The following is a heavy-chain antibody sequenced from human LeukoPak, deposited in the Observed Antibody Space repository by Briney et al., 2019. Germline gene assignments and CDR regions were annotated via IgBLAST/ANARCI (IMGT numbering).Heavy chain of an antibody. CDR2: ISPSGGGT. Sequence: ASVKVSCKASGYTFTTYYIHWVRQAPGQGLEWMGIISPSGGGTTYAQKFQGRVTMTRDMSTSTVYMEVSSLKSEDTAVYYCARESRSGSYYKSPLDYWGQGTLVTVSS. CDR1: GYTFTTYY. D-gene: IGHD1-26*01. J-gene: IGHJ4*02. V-gene: IGHV1-46*01. CDR3: ARESRSGSYYKSPLDY.